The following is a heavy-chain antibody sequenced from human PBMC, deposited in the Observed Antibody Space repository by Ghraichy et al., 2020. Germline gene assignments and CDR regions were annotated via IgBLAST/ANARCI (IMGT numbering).Heavy chain of an antibody. J-gene: IGHJ4*02. V-gene: IGHV3-11*01. D-gene: IGHD2-2*01. CDR1: GFTFSDYY. CDR2: ISPGGTTM. CDR3: AKDILPAGLFFDF. Sequence: GGSLRLSCAASGFTFSDYYMSWIRQAPGKGLEWVSYISPGGTTMYYADSVKGRFTISRDNAKNSLYLQMNSLRAEDTAMYYCAKDILPAGLFFDFWGQGTLVTVSS.